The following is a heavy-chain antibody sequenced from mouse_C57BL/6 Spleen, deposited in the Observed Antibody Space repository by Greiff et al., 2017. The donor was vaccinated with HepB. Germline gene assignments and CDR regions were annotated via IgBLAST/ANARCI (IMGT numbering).Heavy chain of an antibody. CDR3: SRTQLDSSGSVAY. CDR2: IWSGGST. Sequence: QVQLKESGPGLVQPSQSLSITCTVSGFSLTSYGVHWVRQSPGKGLEWLGVIWSGGSTDYNAAFISRLSISKDNSKSQVFFKMNRLQAADTAIYYCSRTQLDSSGSVAYWGQGTLVTVSA. V-gene: IGHV2-2*01. CDR1: GFSLTSYG. D-gene: IGHD3-2*02. J-gene: IGHJ3*01.